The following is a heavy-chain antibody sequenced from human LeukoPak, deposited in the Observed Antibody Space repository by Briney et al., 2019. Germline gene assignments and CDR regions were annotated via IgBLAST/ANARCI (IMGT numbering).Heavy chain of an antibody. CDR2: ISAYNGNT. D-gene: IGHD3-16*01. V-gene: IGHV1-18*04. Sequence: ASVKVSCKASGYTFTSYGISWVRQAPGQGLEWMGWISAYNGNTNYAQKFQGRVTMTTDTSTSTAYMELRSLRSDDTAVYYGARAGQGVGGGGPPHTVDYWGQGTLVTVSS. CDR1: GYTFTSYG. J-gene: IGHJ4*02. CDR3: ARAGQGVGGGGPPHTVDY.